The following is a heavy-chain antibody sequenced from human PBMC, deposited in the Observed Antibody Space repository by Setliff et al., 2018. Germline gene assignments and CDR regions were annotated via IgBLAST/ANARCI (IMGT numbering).Heavy chain of an antibody. D-gene: IGHD6-19*01. CDR1: GYIFTRYR. V-gene: IGHV1-18*01. CDR3: STKGVPGT. Sequence: ASVKVSCKASGYIFTRYRITWVRQSPGQGLEWMGWISTRNDDTGYAQKFKGRFTISRDDATNSLYLQMNSLRAEDTAVYYCSTKGVPGTGGQGTLVTVSS. CDR2: ISTRNDDT. J-gene: IGHJ4*02.